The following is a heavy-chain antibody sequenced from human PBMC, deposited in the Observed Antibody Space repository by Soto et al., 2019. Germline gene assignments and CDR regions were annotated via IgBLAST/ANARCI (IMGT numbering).Heavy chain of an antibody. D-gene: IGHD5-12*01. Sequence: LSLTCTASGGSISSYYWSWIRQPPGKGLEWIGYIYYSGSTNYNPSLKSRVTISVDTSKNQFSLKLSSVTAADTAVYYCARLVDIVPIHPRRAFDIWGQGTMVTVSS. CDR1: GGSISSYY. J-gene: IGHJ3*02. CDR3: ARLVDIVPIHPRRAFDI. CDR2: IYYSGST. V-gene: IGHV4-59*01.